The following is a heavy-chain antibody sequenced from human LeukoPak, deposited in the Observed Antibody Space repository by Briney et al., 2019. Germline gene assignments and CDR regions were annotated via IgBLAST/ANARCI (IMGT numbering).Heavy chain of an antibody. Sequence: SETLSLTCGVSGGSITSTNYWTWVRQPPGKGLEWIGEVNLQGSTNYNPSLMGRVAISVDMSENHISLQLTSVTAADTAVYYCAGTGLFFDYWSQGTLVTVSS. CDR1: GGSITSTNY. CDR2: VNLQGST. CDR3: AGTGLFFDY. D-gene: IGHD7-27*01. J-gene: IGHJ4*02. V-gene: IGHV4-4*02.